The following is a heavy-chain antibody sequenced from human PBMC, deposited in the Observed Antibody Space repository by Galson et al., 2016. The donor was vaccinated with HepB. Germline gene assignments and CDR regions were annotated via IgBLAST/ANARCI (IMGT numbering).Heavy chain of an antibody. J-gene: IGHJ4*02. CDR3: AKVAPPYDNSGYYYFDH. V-gene: IGHV3-23*01. Sequence: SWVRQAPGTGLEWVSSISRTGEYTYYADSVRGRFVISRDNSKNTLYLEVDSLRAEDAALYYCAKVAPPYDNSGYYYFDHWGQGTLVTVSS. CDR2: ISRTGEYT. D-gene: IGHD3-22*01.